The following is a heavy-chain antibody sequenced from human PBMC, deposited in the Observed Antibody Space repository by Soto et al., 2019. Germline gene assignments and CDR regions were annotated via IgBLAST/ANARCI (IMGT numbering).Heavy chain of an antibody. J-gene: IGHJ6*02. D-gene: IGHD3-10*01. Sequence: QVQLQESGPGLVKPSQTLSLTCTVSGGSISSGGYYWSWIRQHPGKGLEWIGYIYYSGSTYYNPSLKRRVSISIDTSKNQFSLKLSSVTAADTAVYYCARAGMVRGVITYYYYGMDVWGQGTTVTVSS. V-gene: IGHV4-31*03. CDR1: GGSISSGGYY. CDR2: IYYSGST. CDR3: ARAGMVRGVITYYYYGMDV.